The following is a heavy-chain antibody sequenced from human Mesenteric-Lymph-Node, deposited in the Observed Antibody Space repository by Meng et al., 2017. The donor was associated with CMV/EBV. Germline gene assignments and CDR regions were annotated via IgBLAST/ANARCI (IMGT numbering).Heavy chain of an antibody. CDR3: ASKTARSAMRGWFDP. CDR1: GFTFSSYW. Sequence: GESLKISCAASGFTFSSYWMHWVRQAPGKGLVWVSRINSDGSSTSYADSVKGRFTISRDNAKNTLYLQMNSLRAEDTAVYYCASKTARSAMRGWFDPWGQGTLVTVSS. J-gene: IGHJ5*02. CDR2: INSDGSST. D-gene: IGHD2-2*01. V-gene: IGHV3-74*01.